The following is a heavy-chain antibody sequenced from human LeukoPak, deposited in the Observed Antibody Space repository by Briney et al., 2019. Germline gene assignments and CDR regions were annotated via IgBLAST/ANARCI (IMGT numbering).Heavy chain of an antibody. D-gene: IGHD5-18*01. CDR1: GGSISSSSYY. CDR2: IYYSGST. CDR3: ASTWIQLWFFDY. J-gene: IGHJ4*02. V-gene: IGHV4-39*01. Sequence: PSETLSLTCTVSGGSISSSSYYWGWIRQPPGTGLEWIGSIYYSGSTYYSPSLKSRVTISVDTSKNQFSLKLSSVTAADTAVYYCASTWIQLWFFDYWGQGTLVTVSS.